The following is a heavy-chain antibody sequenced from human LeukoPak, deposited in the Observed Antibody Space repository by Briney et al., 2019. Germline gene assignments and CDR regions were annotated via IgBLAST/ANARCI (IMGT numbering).Heavy chain of an antibody. Sequence: SETLSLTCVVYGGSFSGYYWSWIRQPPGKGLEWIGEIDQSGTTNYNPSLKSRVSISVDTSKKQFSLTLTSMTAADTAVYYCARLDLKQWRGVFDYWGQGTLVTVSS. D-gene: IGHD6-19*01. V-gene: IGHV4-34*01. CDR3: ARLDLKQWRGVFDY. J-gene: IGHJ4*02. CDR1: GGSFSGYY. CDR2: IDQSGTT.